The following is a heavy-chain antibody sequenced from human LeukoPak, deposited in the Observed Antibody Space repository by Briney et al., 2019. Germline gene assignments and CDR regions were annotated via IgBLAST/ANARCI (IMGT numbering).Heavy chain of an antibody. CDR1: GFTFSSYA. CDR3: AKDRGPLSIAVASADWFDP. D-gene: IGHD6-19*01. CDR2: ISGSGGST. V-gene: IGHV3-23*01. Sequence: GGSLRLSCAASGFTFSSYAMSWVRRAPGKGLEWVSAISGSGGSTYYADSVKGRFTISRDNSKNTLYLQMNSLRAEDTAVYYCAKDRGPLSIAVASADWFDPWGQGTLVTVSS. J-gene: IGHJ5*02.